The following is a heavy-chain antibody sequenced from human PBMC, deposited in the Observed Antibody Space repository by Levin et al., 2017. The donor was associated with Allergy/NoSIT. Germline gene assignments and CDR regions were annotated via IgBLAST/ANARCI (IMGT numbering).Heavy chain of an antibody. CDR1: GFTFSGSA. V-gene: IGHV3-73*01. CDR2: IRSKADSYAT. J-gene: IGHJ4*02. Sequence: GESLKISCAASGFTFSGSALHWVRQASGKGLEWVGRIRSKADSYATAYAASVKGRFTISRDDSKNTAYLQMNSLKTEDTAVYHCARTGAGTEYGGGFDSWGLGTLVTVSS. CDR3: ARTGAGTEYGGGFDS. D-gene: IGHD2-21*01.